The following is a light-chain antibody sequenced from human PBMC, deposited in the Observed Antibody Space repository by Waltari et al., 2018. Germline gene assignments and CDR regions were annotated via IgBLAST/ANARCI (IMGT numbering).Light chain of an antibody. J-gene: IGKJ5*01. CDR3: QQYNSYPIT. CDR1: QDISNF. Sequence: DIQMTQSPSSLSASVGDRVTITCRASQDISNFLAWFQQKPGEAPKSLIYSASTLQSGFPSKFSGSGSGTDFTLTISSLQPEDFATYYCQQYNSYPITFGQGTRLEIK. V-gene: IGKV1-16*02. CDR2: SAS.